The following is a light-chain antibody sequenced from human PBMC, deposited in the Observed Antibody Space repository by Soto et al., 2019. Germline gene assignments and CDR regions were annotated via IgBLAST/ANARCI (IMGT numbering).Light chain of an antibody. V-gene: IGKV3-15*01. CDR3: QQYNSWPRT. Sequence: EIVMTPSPATLSVSPVERATLSCRASQSVSSNLAWYQQKPGQAPRLLIYGASTRATGIPARFSGSGSGTEFTLTISSLQSEDFAVYYCQQYNSWPRTFGQGTKVDIK. CDR1: QSVSSN. J-gene: IGKJ1*01. CDR2: GAS.